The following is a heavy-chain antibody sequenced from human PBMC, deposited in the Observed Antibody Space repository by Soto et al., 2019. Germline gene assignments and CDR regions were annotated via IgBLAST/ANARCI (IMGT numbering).Heavy chain of an antibody. J-gene: IGHJ4*02. D-gene: IGHD3-22*01. CDR3: AKDGYYYDSSGYYLDY. CDR1: GFTFSSYG. CDR2: ISYDGSNK. Sequence: VQLVESGGGLVQPGGSLRLSCAASGFTFSSYGMHWVRQAPGKGLEWVAVISYDGSNKYYADSVKGRFTISRDNSKNTLYLQMNSLRAEDTAVYYCAKDGYYYDSSGYYLDYWGQGTLVTVSS. V-gene: IGHV3-30*18.